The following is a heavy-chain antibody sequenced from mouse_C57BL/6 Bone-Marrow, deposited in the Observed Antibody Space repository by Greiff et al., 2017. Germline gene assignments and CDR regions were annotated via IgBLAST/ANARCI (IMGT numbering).Heavy chain of an antibody. CDR3: ARYGNYLAWFAY. J-gene: IGHJ3*01. V-gene: IGHV5-6*01. CDR2: ISSGGSYT. Sequence: EVQGVESGGDLVKPGGSLKLSCAASGFTFSSYGMSWVRQTPDKRLEWVATISSGGSYTYYPDSVKGRFTISRDNAKNTLYRQMSSLKSEDTAMYYCARYGNYLAWFAYWGQGTLVTVSA. CDR1: GFTFSSYG. D-gene: IGHD2-10*02.